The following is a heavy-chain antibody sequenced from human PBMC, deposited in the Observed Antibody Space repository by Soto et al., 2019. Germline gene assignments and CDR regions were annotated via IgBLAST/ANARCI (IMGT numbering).Heavy chain of an antibody. CDR2: ISYDASHK. V-gene: IGHV3-30*18. J-gene: IGHJ4*02. CDR3: AKSYWSGDSCYPATYYFDY. CDR1: GFSFSTFG. D-gene: IGHD2-15*01. Sequence: QVQLVESGGGVVQPGRSLRLSCAASGFSFSTFGMHWVRQAPGKGLEWVAIISYDASHKYYADSVKGRFTISRDNSKKTRFLQTKSLRAEDTAVYYWAKSYWSGDSCYPATYYFDYWGQGTLVAVSS.